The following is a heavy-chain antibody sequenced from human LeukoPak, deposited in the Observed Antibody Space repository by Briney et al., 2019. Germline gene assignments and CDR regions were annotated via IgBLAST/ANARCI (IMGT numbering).Heavy chain of an antibody. CDR2: TYYRSKWYN. D-gene: IGHD3-3*01. V-gene: IGHV6-1*01. J-gene: IGHJ4*02. CDR1: GDSVSSNSAA. CDR3: ARGVDWDYDFWSGYYYFDY. Sequence: SQTLSLTCAISGDSVSSNSAAWNWIRQSPSRGLEWLGRTYYRSKWYNDYAVSVKSRITINPDTSKNQFSLQLNSVTPEDTAVYYCARGVDWDYDFWSGYYYFDYWGQGTLVTVSS.